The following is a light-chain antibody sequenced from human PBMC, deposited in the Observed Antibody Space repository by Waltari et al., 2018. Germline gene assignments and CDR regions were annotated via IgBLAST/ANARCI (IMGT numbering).Light chain of an antibody. CDR1: DVYYYNS. CDR2: RVT. CDR3: CSYTTSATPYV. Sequence: QSALTQPAFVSGSPGQSITISCTGTDVYYYNSVPWSQPHPGQAPTLLIYRVTHRPSGVSSRFSGSKSGSTASLTISGLRAEDDADYYCCSYTTSATPYVFGTGTKVAVL. V-gene: IGLV2-14*01. J-gene: IGLJ1*01.